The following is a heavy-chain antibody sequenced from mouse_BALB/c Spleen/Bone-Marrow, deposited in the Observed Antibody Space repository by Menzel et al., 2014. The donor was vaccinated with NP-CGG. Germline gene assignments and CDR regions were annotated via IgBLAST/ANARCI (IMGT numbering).Heavy chain of an antibody. CDR2: INPYNDDI. J-gene: IGHJ3*01. V-gene: IGHV1-14*01. CDR3: GRDYYGSTSFAY. CDR1: GYTFTSYV. Sequence: EVQLQQSGPELVKPGTSVKMSCKASGYTFTSYVMHWVKQKPGQGLEWIGYINPYNDDIKYNEKFKGKATLTSDKSSSTAYMELSSLTSEDSAVYLCGRDYYGSTSFAYWGQGTLVTVSA. D-gene: IGHD1-1*01.